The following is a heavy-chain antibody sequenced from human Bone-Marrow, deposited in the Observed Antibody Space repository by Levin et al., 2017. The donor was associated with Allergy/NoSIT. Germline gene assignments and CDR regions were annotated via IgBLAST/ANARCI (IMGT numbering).Heavy chain of an antibody. CDR3: ASDPQKYGSGGRCSWKYYYYGMDV. V-gene: IGHV1-24*01. CDR2: FDPADGEA. Sequence: PGESLKISCKVSGYTLTDLAIHWVRQAPGKGLEWMGAFDPADGEAIYAQHFRGRVAMFRDTSTDTVYMEMPGLRSEDPAVYFCASDPQKYGSGGRCSWKYYYYGMDVWGQGTTVTVSS. CDR1: GYTLTDLA. D-gene: IGHD6-19*01. J-gene: IGHJ6*02.